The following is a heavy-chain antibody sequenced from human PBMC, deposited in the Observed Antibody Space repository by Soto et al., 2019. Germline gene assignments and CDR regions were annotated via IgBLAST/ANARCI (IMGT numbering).Heavy chain of an antibody. CDR3: ARADSGYDHFDY. J-gene: IGHJ4*02. CDR1: GLTFSSYN. CDR2: ISSSSSTI. D-gene: IGHD5-12*01. Sequence: GGSLRLSCAASGLTFSSYNMNWVRKAPGKGLKWVSYISSSSSTIYYADTVKGQYTNSRDNAKNSLYLQMNSLRAEYTAVYYCARADSGYDHFDYWGQGNLVTVSS. V-gene: IGHV3-48*01.